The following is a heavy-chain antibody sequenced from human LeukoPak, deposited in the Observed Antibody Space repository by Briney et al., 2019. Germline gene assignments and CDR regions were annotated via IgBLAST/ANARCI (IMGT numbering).Heavy chain of an antibody. CDR2: IYPGDSDT. J-gene: IGHJ5*02. V-gene: IGHV5-51*01. D-gene: IGHD6-19*01. CDR1: GYSFTSYW. Sequence: GESLKISCKGSGYSFTSYWIGWVRQMPGKGLEWMGIIYPGDSDTRYSPSFRGQVTISADKSISTAYLQWSGLKASDTAMYFCARVIALAVSDTRGWFDPWGQGTLVTVSS. CDR3: ARVIALAVSDTRGWFDP.